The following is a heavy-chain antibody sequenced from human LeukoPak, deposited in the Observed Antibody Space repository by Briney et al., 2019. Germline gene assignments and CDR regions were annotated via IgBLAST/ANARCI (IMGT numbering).Heavy chain of an antibody. CDR3: ARVLWDSSGYPFDY. Sequence: QPGGSLRLSCAASGFTFSSYEMNWVRQAPGKGLEWVSYISSSGSTIYYADSVKGRFTISRDNAKNSLYLQMNSLRAEDTAVYYCARVLWDSSGYPFDYWGQGTLVTVSS. J-gene: IGHJ4*02. D-gene: IGHD3-22*01. CDR1: GFTFSSYE. CDR2: ISSSGSTI. V-gene: IGHV3-48*03.